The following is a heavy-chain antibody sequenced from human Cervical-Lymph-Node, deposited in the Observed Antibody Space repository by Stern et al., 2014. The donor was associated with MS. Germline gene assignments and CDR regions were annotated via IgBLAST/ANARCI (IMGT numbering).Heavy chain of an antibody. CDR1: GYTFTSYG. V-gene: IGHV1-18*01. J-gene: IGHJ6*02. D-gene: IGHD2-8*01. Sequence: QVQLVQSGAEVKKPGASVKVSCKASGYTFTSYGISWVRQAPGQGLECMGWISAYNGNTNYAQKLQGRVTMTTDASTSTAYMELRSLRSDDTAVYYCARDKMVYATRYYYYAMDVWGQGTTVTVSS. CDR2: ISAYNGNT. CDR3: ARDKMVYATRYYYYAMDV.